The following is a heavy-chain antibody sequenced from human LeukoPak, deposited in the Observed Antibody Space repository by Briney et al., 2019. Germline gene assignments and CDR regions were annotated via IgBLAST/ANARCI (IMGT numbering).Heavy chain of an antibody. J-gene: IGHJ4*02. CDR2: ISNSGSTI. CDR3: AREGIADY. D-gene: IGHD3-10*01. CDR1: GFTFSSHD. Sequence: GGSLRLSCAASGFTFSSHDMNWVRQAPGKGLEWVSYISNSGSTISYADSVKGRFTISRDNAKNSLYLQMNSLRAEDTAVYYCAREGIADYWGQGTLVTVSS. V-gene: IGHV3-48*03.